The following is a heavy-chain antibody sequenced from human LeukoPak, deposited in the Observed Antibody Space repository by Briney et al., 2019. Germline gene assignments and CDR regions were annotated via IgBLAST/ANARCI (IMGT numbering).Heavy chain of an antibody. CDR1: GGSISSYY. CDR2: IYYSGST. CDR3: ARLSWGGDYEIDY. V-gene: IGHV4-30-4*01. J-gene: IGHJ4*02. D-gene: IGHD4-17*01. Sequence: SETLSLTCTVSGGSISSYYWSWIRQPPGKGLEWIGYIYYSGSTYYNPSLKSRVTISVDTSKNQFSLKLSSVTAADTAVYYCARLSWGGDYEIDYWGQGTLVTVSS.